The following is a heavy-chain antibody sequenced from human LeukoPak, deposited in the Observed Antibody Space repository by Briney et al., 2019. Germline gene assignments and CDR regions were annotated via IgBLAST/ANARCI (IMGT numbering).Heavy chain of an antibody. CDR2: AYYSGST. V-gene: IGHV4-39*01. CDR3: ASYCSITNCYRTAFHI. Sequence: SETLSLTCTVSGDSISSSSSFWGWIRQPPGKGLEWIGSAYYSGSTYYDPSLKSRVTISVATSKNQFSVNLSSVTAADTAVDYCASYCSITNCYRTAFHIWGQGTVVTVSS. CDR1: GDSISSSSSF. J-gene: IGHJ3*02. D-gene: IGHD2-2*02.